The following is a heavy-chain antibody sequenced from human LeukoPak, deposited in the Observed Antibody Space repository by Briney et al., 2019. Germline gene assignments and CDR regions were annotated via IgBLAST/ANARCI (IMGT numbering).Heavy chain of an antibody. CDR1: GFRFINFE. CDR2: ISSSGHTI. D-gene: IGHD3-9*01. Sequence: PGGSLRLSCEGSGFRFINFEMNWVRQAPGKGLEWVSFISSSGHTIYYADSVKGRFTISRDNARNSLFLQINSLRVEDTAVYYCARDTLNGPFVISLDLWGQGALVTVSS. J-gene: IGHJ4*02. V-gene: IGHV3-48*03. CDR3: ARDTLNGPFVISLDL.